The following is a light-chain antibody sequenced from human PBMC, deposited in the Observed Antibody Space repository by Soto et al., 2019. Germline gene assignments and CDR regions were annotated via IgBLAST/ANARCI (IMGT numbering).Light chain of an antibody. J-gene: IGKJ2*01. V-gene: IGKV3-20*01. CDR1: QSVSNSY. CDR2: CAS. CDR3: HQYDRSPART. Sequence: ELVLTQSPGTLSLSPGARATLSCRASQSVSNSYLAWYQQNPGQAPRRLIYCASSRATGIPDSLRGSESGPDFTLTISSREPEDIAVYCCHQYDRSPARTFGQGTQMEIK.